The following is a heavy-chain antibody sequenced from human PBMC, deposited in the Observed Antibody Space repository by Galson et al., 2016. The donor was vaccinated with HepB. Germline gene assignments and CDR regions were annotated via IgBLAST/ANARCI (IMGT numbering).Heavy chain of an antibody. Sequence: SLRLSCAASGFTFSNYGMSWVRQAPGKGLEWVSGISGSGGSTYYADSVKGRFTISRDDGKRSLFLQMNSLRDEDTGVYYCARPPRGTYENFGFDHWGQGTLVTVSS. CDR2: ISGSGGST. V-gene: IGHV3-23*01. CDR1: GFTFSNYG. D-gene: IGHD1-26*01. J-gene: IGHJ4*02. CDR3: ARPPRGTYENFGFDH.